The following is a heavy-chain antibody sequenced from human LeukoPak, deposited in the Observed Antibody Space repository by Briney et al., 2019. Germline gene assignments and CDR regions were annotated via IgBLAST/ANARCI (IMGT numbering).Heavy chain of an antibody. D-gene: IGHD1-26*01. Sequence: GGSLRLSCAASGFTFSSYEMNWVRQAPGKGLERVSYISSSGRTMYYADSVKGRFTISRDNAKNSLYLQMNSLRAEDTAVYYCARGDNSGTYSWGQGTLVTVSS. J-gene: IGHJ4*02. V-gene: IGHV3-48*03. CDR2: ISSSGRTM. CDR1: GFTFSSYE. CDR3: ARGDNSGTYS.